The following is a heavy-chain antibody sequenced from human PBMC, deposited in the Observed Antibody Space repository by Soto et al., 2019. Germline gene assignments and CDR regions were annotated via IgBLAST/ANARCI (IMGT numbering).Heavy chain of an antibody. CDR2: IKQDGSEK. J-gene: IGHJ4*02. V-gene: IGHV3-7*05. CDR1: EFTFSNYW. CDR3: ARGGRSGDS. D-gene: IGHD3-3*01. Sequence: EVQLVESGGGLVQPGGSLRLSCAASEFTFSNYWMNWVRQAPGKGLEWVAIIKQDGSEKYYVDSVKGRFTISRDNAKNSLYLQMDSLRAEDTAVYYCARGGRSGDSWGQGTLVTVSS.